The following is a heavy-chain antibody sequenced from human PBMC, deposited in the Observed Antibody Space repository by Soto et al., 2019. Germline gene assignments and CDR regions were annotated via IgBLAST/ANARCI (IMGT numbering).Heavy chain of an antibody. CDR1: GFTFSSYS. CDR2: ISSSSSTI. V-gene: IGHV3-48*01. J-gene: IGHJ6*03. Sequence: GGSLRLSCAASGFTFSSYSMNWVRQAPGKGLEWVSYISSSSSTIYYADSVKGRFTISRDNAKNSLYLQMNSLRAEDTAVYYCASPAGAAAGIDKSPHYYYYYMDVWGKGTTVTVSS. CDR3: ASPAGAAAGIDKSPHYYYYYMDV. D-gene: IGHD6-13*01.